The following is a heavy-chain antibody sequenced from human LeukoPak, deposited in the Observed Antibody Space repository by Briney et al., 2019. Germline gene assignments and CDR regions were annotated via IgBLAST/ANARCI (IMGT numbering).Heavy chain of an antibody. Sequence: PGGPLRLSCAASGFTFSSYAMSWVRQAPGKGLEWVSSISGSGGSTYYADSVTGRFTISRDNSKNTLYLQMNSLRAEDTVVYYCANIGQTAFDIWGQGTMVTVSS. CDR1: GFTFSSYA. J-gene: IGHJ3*02. V-gene: IGHV3-23*01. CDR2: ISGSGGST. D-gene: IGHD1-26*01. CDR3: ANIGQTAFDI.